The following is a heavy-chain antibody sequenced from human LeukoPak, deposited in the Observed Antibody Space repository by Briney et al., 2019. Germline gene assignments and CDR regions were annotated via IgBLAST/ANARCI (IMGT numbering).Heavy chain of an antibody. V-gene: IGHV3-74*01. J-gene: IGHJ6*02. CDR1: GFTFSSYW. D-gene: IGHD3-10*01. Sequence: RAGGSLRLSCAASGFTFSSYWMHWVRQAPGKGLVWISRIDNDGSTTNYADSVKGRFTISRDNAKNTLYLQMNSLRAEDTAVYYCAGAAYYMDVWGQGTMVTVSS. CDR3: AGAAYYMDV. CDR2: IDNDGSTT.